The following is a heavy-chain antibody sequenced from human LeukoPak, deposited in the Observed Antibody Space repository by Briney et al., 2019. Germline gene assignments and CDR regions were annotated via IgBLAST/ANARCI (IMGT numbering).Heavy chain of an antibody. Sequence: GGSLRLSCAASGFTFSSYTMSWVRQAPGKGLEWVSGINWNGGSTGYADSVKGRFTISRDNAKNSLYLQMNSLRAEDTALYYCARDPGYYYDSSGYYTPFDYWGQGTLVTVSS. CDR2: INWNGGST. J-gene: IGHJ4*02. CDR3: ARDPGYYYDSSGYYTPFDY. V-gene: IGHV3-20*04. CDR1: GFTFSSYT. D-gene: IGHD3-22*01.